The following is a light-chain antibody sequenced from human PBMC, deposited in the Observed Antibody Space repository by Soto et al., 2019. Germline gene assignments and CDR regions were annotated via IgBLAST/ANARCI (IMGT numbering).Light chain of an antibody. CDR3: QQSGYSPIT. CDR1: QSVSSN. Sequence: EVVMTQSPATLSVSLGDRATLSCRASQSVSSNLAWYQQKPGQAPRLLIYGASTRATGIPARFSGSGSGTEFTLTISSLQSEDFAVYYCQQSGYSPITFGQGTRLEIK. V-gene: IGKV3-15*01. J-gene: IGKJ5*01. CDR2: GAS.